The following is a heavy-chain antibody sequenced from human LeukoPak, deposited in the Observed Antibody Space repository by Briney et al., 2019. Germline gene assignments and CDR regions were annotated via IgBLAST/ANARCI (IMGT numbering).Heavy chain of an antibody. J-gene: IGHJ4*02. CDR3: ARLADTSLGF. D-gene: IGHD5-18*01. CDR2: IYPSDSDT. CDR1: XYXXXTXX. Sequence: GESLKISFEGXXYXXXTXXIXXXRXXPXXXXEXMGIIYPSDSDTKYSPSXRXQVTISVDKSITTAYLQWSSLKASDTAVYYCARLADTSLGFWGQGTLVTVSS. V-gene: IGHV5-51*01.